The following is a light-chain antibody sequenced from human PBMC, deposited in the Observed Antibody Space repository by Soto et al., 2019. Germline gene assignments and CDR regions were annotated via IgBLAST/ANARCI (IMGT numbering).Light chain of an antibody. J-gene: IGKJ1*01. CDR1: ENIAGTL. CDR2: GTS. V-gene: IGKV3-20*01. CDR3: QHYDDSRT. Sequence: IVLTQSPGTVSLSPGERATLSCRASENIAGTLLAWYKQRPGQPPTLLIYGTSGRATVIPDRFSGSGSGTDFTLTISRLEPEDFAVYYCQHYDDSRTFGPGTTVEIK.